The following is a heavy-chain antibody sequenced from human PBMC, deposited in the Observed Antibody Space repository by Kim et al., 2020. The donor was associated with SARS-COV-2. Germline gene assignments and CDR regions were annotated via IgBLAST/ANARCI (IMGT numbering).Heavy chain of an antibody. J-gene: IGHJ4*02. CDR3: ARQAVAGLSYFDY. D-gene: IGHD6-19*01. CDR1: GGSISSSSYY. CDR2: IYYSGST. V-gene: IGHV4-39*01. Sequence: SETLSLTCTVSGGSISSSSYYWGWIRQPPGKGLEWIGSIYYSGSTYYNPSLKSRVTISVDTSKNQFSLKLSSVTAADTAVYYCARQAVAGLSYFDYWGQGTLVTVSS.